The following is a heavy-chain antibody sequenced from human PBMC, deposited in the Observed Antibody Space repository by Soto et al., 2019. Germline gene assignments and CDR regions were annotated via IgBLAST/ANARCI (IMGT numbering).Heavy chain of an antibody. V-gene: IGHV1-46*01. J-gene: IGHJ4*02. CDR3: AGEAEQWLVKAGYFDY. CDR2: INPSGGST. D-gene: IGHD6-19*01. Sequence: QVQLVQSGAEVKKPGASVKVSCKASGYTFTSYYMHWVRQAPGQGLEWMGIINPSGGSTSYAQKFQGRVTMTRDTSTSTVYMELSSLRSEDTAVYYCAGEAEQWLVKAGYFDYWGQGTLVTVSS. CDR1: GYTFTSYY.